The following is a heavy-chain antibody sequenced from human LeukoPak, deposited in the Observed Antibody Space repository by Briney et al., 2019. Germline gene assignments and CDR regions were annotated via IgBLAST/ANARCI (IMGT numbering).Heavy chain of an antibody. CDR3: ARDYIAAAGSNLDY. V-gene: IGHV1-18*01. CDR2: ISAYNGNT. D-gene: IGHD6-13*01. Sequence: GASVKVSCKASGDTSSRYAISWVRQAPGQGLEWMGWISAYNGNTNYAQKLQGRVTMTTDTSTSTAYMELRSLGSDDTAVYYCARDYIAAAGSNLDYWGQGTLVTVSS. J-gene: IGHJ4*02. CDR1: GDTSSRYA.